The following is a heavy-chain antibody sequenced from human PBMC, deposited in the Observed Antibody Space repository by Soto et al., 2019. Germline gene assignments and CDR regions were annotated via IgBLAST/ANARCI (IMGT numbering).Heavy chain of an antibody. J-gene: IGHJ5*02. D-gene: IGHD3-10*01. Sequence: SETLSLTCTVSGGSLSTYYWTWIRQPPGKGLEWIGYAHDSGYANYGPSLKSRVTISLDTSKNQISLNLNSVTAADTAVYYCARAPPRGGWYAPWGQGILVTVSS. CDR1: GGSLSTYY. V-gene: IGHV4-59*12. CDR2: AHDSGYA. CDR3: ARAPPRGGWYAP.